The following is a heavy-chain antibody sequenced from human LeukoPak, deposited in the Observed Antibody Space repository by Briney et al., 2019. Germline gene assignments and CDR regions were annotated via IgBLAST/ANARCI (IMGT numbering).Heavy chain of an antibody. J-gene: IGHJ5*02. Sequence: ASVKVSCKASGYTFTSYGISWVRQAPGQGLEWMGWISAYNGNTNYAQKLQGRVTITTDTSTSTAYMELRSLRSDDTAVYYCARQGRYFDWLLDYWFDPWGQGTLVTVSS. V-gene: IGHV1-18*01. D-gene: IGHD3-9*01. CDR2: ISAYNGNT. CDR3: ARQGRYFDWLLDYWFDP. CDR1: GYTFTSYG.